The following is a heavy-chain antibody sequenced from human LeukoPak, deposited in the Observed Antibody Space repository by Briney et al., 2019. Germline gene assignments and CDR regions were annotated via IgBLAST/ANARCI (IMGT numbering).Heavy chain of an antibody. V-gene: IGHV1-24*01. Sequence: ASVTLSFTFSGYTLTEFSMHWVRQAPGKRLEWMGGFDPENGETIYAKKFQGRVTMTEDTSTDTAYMELSSLRSEDTAVYYCATSYYDILTGYRPLAYWGQGTLVTVSS. CDR2: FDPENGET. J-gene: IGHJ4*02. CDR3: ATSYYDILTGYRPLAY. D-gene: IGHD3-9*01. CDR1: GYTLTEFS.